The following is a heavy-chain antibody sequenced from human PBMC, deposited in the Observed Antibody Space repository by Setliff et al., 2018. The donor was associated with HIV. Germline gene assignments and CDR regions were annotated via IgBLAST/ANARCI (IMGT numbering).Heavy chain of an antibody. CDR2: ITNTGSST. D-gene: IGHD4-17*01. Sequence: GGSLRLSCAASGFTFNNYWIIWFRLAPGKGREWISHITNTGSSTNYADSVKGRFTISRDNAKYSLYLQMNTLRVEDTAVYYCMYGGRTATTHWGQGTLVTVSS. V-gene: IGHV3-11*04. CDR3: MYGGRTATTH. J-gene: IGHJ4*02. CDR1: GFTFNNYW.